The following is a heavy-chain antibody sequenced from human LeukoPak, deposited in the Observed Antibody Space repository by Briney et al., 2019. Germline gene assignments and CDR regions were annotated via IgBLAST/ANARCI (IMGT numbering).Heavy chain of an antibody. CDR3: ARTANTAMVTAFDI. V-gene: IGHV4-31*03. D-gene: IGHD5-18*01. Sequence: SETLSLTCTVSGGSIRSSYYYWGWIRQHPGKGLEWIGYIYYSGSTYYNPSLKSRVTISVDTSKNQFSLKLSSVTAADTAMYYCARTANTAMVTAFDIWGQGTMVTVSS. CDR2: IYYSGST. J-gene: IGHJ3*02. CDR1: GGSIRSSYYY.